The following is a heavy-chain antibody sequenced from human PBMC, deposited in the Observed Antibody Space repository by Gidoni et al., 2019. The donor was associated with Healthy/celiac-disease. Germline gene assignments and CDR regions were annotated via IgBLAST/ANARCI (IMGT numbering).Heavy chain of an antibody. Sequence: EVQLVESGGGLVQPGGSLRLSCAASGFTFSSYWMHWVRQAPGKGLVWVSRINSDGSSTSYADSVKGRFTISRDNAKNTLYLQMNSLRAEDTAVYYCARIHGYYDSSGYYWRGSDYWGQGTLVTVSS. D-gene: IGHD3-22*01. CDR2: INSDGSST. J-gene: IGHJ4*02. CDR3: ARIHGYYDSSGYYWRGSDY. V-gene: IGHV3-74*01. CDR1: GFTFSSYW.